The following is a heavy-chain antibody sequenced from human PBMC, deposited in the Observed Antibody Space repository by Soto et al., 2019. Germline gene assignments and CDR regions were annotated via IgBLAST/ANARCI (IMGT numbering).Heavy chain of an antibody. D-gene: IGHD2-2*01. V-gene: IGHV1-69*01. J-gene: IGHJ6*02. CDR2: IIPIFGTA. Sequence: QVQLVQSGAEVKKPGSSVKVSCKASGGTFRSYAISWVRQAPGQGLEWMGGIIPIFGTANYAQKFQGRVTITADESTSTAYMELSSLRTEDTAVYYCARIVVPAAREHYYYGMDFWGQGTTVTVSS. CDR3: ARIVVPAAREHYYYGMDF. CDR1: GGTFRSYA.